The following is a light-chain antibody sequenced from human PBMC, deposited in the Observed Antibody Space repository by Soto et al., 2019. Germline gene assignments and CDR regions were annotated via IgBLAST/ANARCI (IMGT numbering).Light chain of an antibody. CDR3: AAWDDRLSGWV. J-gene: IGLJ3*02. Sequence: QSVLTQPPSASGTPGQSVTISCSGSSSNIGSNYVYWYQQLPGTAPKLLIYRNNQRPSGVPDRFSGSKSGTSASLAISGLRSEYEADYYCAAWDDRLSGWVFGGGTKLTVL. V-gene: IGLV1-47*01. CDR1: SSNIGSNY. CDR2: RNN.